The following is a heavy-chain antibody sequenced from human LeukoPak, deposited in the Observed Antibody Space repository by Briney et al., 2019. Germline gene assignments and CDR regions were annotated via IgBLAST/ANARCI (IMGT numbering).Heavy chain of an antibody. CDR2: INHSGST. CDR1: GFTFSSYE. D-gene: IGHD3-3*01. J-gene: IGHJ5*02. CDR3: ARGLHYDFWSAVGNWFDP. V-gene: IGHV4-34*01. Sequence: GSLRLSCAASGFTFSSYEMNWVRQPPGKGLEWIGEINHSGSTNYNPSLKSRVTISVDTSKNQFSLKLSSVTAADTAVYYCARGLHYDFWSAVGNWFDPWGQGTLVTVSS.